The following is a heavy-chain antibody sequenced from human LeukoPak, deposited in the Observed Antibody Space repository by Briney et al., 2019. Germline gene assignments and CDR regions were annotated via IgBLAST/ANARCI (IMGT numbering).Heavy chain of an antibody. CDR1: GYTFTSYA. CDR2: INTNTGNP. D-gene: IGHD2-21*01. CDR3: AVGVAYCGGTCLYGNAFDT. V-gene: IGHV7-4-1*02. Sequence: ASVKVSCKASGYTFTSYAMNWVRQAPGQGLEWMGWINTNTGNPTYAQGFTGRFVFSLDTSVSTAYLQISSLKAEDAAVYYCAVGVAYCGGTCLYGNAFDTWGQGTMVTVSS. J-gene: IGHJ3*02.